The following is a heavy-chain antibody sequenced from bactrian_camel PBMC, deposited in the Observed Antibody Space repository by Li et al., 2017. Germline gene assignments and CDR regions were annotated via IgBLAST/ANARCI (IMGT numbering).Heavy chain of an antibody. Sequence: QVQLVESGGGSVQAGGSQRLSCVTSVYTSGSYCMGWFRQAPGREREWVASIYTNPRRGSTDYATSVAGRFIISRDIAKNTLYLQMNKLKPDDTALYYCAAGNFVEYSWYCRTEAPHKSWGQGTQVTVS. CDR2: IYTNPRRGST. CDR1: VYTSGSYC. V-gene: IGHV3S1*01. D-gene: IGHD1*01. J-gene: IGHJ6*01. CDR3: AAGNFVEYSWYCRTEAPHKS.